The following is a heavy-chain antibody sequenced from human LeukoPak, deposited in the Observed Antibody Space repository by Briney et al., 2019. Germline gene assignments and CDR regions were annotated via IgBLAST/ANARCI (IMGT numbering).Heavy chain of an antibody. Sequence: SVKVSCKASGGTFSSYAISWVRQAPGQGLEWMGRIIPILDVANYAQKFQGRVTITADKSTSTAYMELSSLRSEDTAVYYCARDFQYSCSWYPYNWFDPWGQGTLVTVSS. J-gene: IGHJ5*02. D-gene: IGHD6-13*01. CDR2: IIPILDVA. V-gene: IGHV1-69*04. CDR1: GGTFSSYA. CDR3: ARDFQYSCSWYPYNWFDP.